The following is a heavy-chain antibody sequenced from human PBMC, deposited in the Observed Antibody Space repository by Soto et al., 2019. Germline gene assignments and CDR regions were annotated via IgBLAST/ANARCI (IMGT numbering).Heavy chain of an antibody. CDR1: GFTFSSYA. J-gene: IGHJ4*02. Sequence: PGGSLSLSCAASGFTFSSYAMSWVRHAPGMGLQWVSAISGSGGSTFYADSVKGRFTISRDNSKNTLFLQMNSLRAEDTAVYYCAKWDYYDSSGYYYFDYWGQGTLVTVSS. CDR3: AKWDYYDSSGYYYFDY. CDR2: ISGSGGST. D-gene: IGHD3-22*01. V-gene: IGHV3-23*01.